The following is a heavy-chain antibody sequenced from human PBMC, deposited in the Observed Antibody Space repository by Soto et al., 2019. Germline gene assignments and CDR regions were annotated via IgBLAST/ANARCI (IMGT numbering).Heavy chain of an antibody. CDR3: AKCDDDGDGKEAFDI. D-gene: IGHD4-17*01. J-gene: IGHJ3*02. CDR1: GFTFDDYA. V-gene: IGHV3-9*01. Sequence: EVQLVESGGGLVQPGRSLRLSCAASGFTFDDYAMHWVRQAPGKGLEWVSGISWSSGSIGYADSVKGRFTIARDNAKNSLYLQMNSLRAGDTGFDYCAKCDDDGDGKEAFDIWGQGTMVTVSS. CDR2: ISWSSGSI.